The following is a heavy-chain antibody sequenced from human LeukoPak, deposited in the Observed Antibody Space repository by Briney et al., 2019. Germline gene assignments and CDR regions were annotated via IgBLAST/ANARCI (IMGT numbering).Heavy chain of an antibody. CDR3: ARTGYNSAWNVYFDY. V-gene: IGHV4-59*01. CDR2: IYYSGST. Sequence: SETLSLTCTVSGDSINDYYWSWIRQPPGKGLEWIGYIYYSGSTNYNPSLKSRVTISLDTSMNQFSLKLTSVTAADTAVYFCARTGYNSAWNVYFDYWGQGTLVAVSS. CDR1: GDSINDYY. J-gene: IGHJ4*02. D-gene: IGHD6-19*01.